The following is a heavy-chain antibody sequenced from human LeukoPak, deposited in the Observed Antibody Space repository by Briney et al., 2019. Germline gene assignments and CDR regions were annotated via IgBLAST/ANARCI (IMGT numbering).Heavy chain of an antibody. CDR3: ANVWGVVVAARF. D-gene: IGHD2-15*01. CDR1: GFTFNHYG. CDR2: INWNGGST. Sequence: PGGSLRLSCAASGFTFNHYGMSWVRQAPGKGLEWVSSINWNGGSTGYADSVKGRFTISRDNAKNSLYLQMNSLRAEDTAVYYCANVWGVVVAARFWGKGTTVTISS. V-gene: IGHV3-20*04. J-gene: IGHJ6*04.